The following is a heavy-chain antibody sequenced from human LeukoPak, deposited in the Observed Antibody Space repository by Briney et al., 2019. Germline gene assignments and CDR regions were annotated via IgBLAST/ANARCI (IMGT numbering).Heavy chain of an antibody. CDR3: ATFYSGNYNDCDY. J-gene: IGHJ4*02. Sequence: GGSLRLSCAASGFTFSTYTMNWVRQAPGKGLEWVSSISSSSSYIYYADSVKGRFTISRDNAQNSLYLQMNSLRAEDTAVYYCATFYSGNYNDCDYWGQGTLVTVSS. D-gene: IGHD1-26*01. CDR1: GFTFSTYT. V-gene: IGHV3-21*01. CDR2: ISSSSSYI.